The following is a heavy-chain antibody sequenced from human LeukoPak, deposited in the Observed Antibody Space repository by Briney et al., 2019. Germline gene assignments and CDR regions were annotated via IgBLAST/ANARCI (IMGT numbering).Heavy chain of an antibody. V-gene: IGHV4-39*07. D-gene: IGHD2-21*02. CDR3: ARVKRVTGLIDY. Sequence: SQTLSLTCTVSGGSISSGDYYWGWIRQPPGKGLEWIGSIYHSGSTYYNPSLKSRVTISVDTSKNQFSLKLSSVTAADTAVYYCARVKRVTGLIDYWGQGTLVTVSS. CDR1: GGSISSGDYY. CDR2: IYHSGST. J-gene: IGHJ4*02.